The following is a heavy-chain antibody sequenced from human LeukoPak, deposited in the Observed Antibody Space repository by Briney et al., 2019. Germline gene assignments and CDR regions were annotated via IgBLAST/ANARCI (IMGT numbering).Heavy chain of an antibody. CDR2: ISSSSSYI. CDR3: ARGEQLVLGD. J-gene: IGHJ4*02. Sequence: GGSLRLSCAASGFTFSSYSMNWVRQAPGKGLEWVASISSSSSYIYYADSVKGRFTISRDNAKNSLYLQMNSLRADDTAVYYCARGEQLVLGDWGRGTLVTVSS. CDR1: GFTFSSYS. V-gene: IGHV3-21*01. D-gene: IGHD6-13*01.